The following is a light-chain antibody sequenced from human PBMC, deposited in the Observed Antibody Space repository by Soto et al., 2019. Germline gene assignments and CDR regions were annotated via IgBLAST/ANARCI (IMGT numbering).Light chain of an antibody. CDR1: QSISTY. CDR2: SAS. V-gene: IGKV1-39*01. J-gene: IGKJ1*01. Sequence: DIQMTQSPSSVSASVGDRVTITCRTSQSISTYLNWYQQKPGKAPKLLIYSASNLQSGVPSRFSGSASGTDFTLTISSLQPEDFATYYCQQGYTTPLTFGQGTKVDI. CDR3: QQGYTTPLT.